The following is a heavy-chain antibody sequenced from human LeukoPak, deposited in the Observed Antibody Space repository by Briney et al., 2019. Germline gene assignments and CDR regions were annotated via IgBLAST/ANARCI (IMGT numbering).Heavy chain of an antibody. J-gene: IGHJ4*02. CDR3: ARVLSTVTMFDY. CDR2: ISSSGSNK. CDR1: GFTFSTYE. V-gene: IGHV3-48*03. D-gene: IGHD4-17*01. Sequence: PGGSLRLSCAASGFTFSTYEINWVRHAPGKGLEEVSYISSSGSNKYYADSVKGRFTISRDNSKNSLYLQMNSLRAEDTAVYYCARVLSTVTMFDYWGQGTLVTVSS.